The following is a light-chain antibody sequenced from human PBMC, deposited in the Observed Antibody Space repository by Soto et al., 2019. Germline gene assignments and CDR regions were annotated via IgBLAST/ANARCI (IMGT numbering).Light chain of an antibody. J-gene: IGKJ1*01. Sequence: AIRMTQSPSSLSASTGDRVTITCRASQGISSYLAWYQQKPGKAPKLLIYAASTLQSGVPSRFSGSGSGTDFTLTISCLQYEDFATYYCQQYYSPTWTFGQGTNVDIK. CDR2: AAS. V-gene: IGKV1-8*01. CDR1: QGISSY. CDR3: QQYYSPTWT.